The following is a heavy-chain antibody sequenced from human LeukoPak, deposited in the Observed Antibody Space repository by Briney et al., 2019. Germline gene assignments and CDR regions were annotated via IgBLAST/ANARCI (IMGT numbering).Heavy chain of an antibody. CDR1: GGSISSYY. J-gene: IGHJ4*02. V-gene: IGHV4-59*08. Sequence: LETLSLTCTVSGGSISSYYWSWIRQPPGKGLEWIGYIYYSGSTNYNPSLKSRVTISVDTSKNQFSLKLSSVTAADTAVYYCARSAPSPHRPTDNFDYWGQGTLVTVSS. CDR3: ARSAPSPHRPTDNFDY. CDR2: IYYSGST.